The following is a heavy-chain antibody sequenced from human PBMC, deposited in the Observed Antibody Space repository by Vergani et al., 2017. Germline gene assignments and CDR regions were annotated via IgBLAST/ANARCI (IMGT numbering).Heavy chain of an antibody. CDR2: IQFEGSNQ. Sequence: QVQLVESGGGVVQRGGSLRLSCATFGFTLSNYDMQWIRPGPGKGLEFVAFIQFEGSNQYYADSVKGRFTLSRDFSKNTLYLQMNSLRTDNTATYYCAKHFSGWGIDYWGQGTQVIVSS. CDR1: GFTLSNYD. D-gene: IGHD6-19*01. J-gene: IGHJ4*02. CDR3: AKHFSGWGIDY. V-gene: IGHV3-30*02.